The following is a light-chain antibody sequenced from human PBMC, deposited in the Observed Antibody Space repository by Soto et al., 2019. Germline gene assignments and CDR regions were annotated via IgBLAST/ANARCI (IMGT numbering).Light chain of an antibody. CDR3: SSFAGSFYWV. Sequence: QSVLTQPPSASGSPGQSVTISCTGTSSDVGGYNYVSWYQQHPGKAPKLMIYEVSKRPSGVPDRFSGSKSGNTASLTVSGLQAEDEADYYCSSFAGSFYWVFGGGTNLTVL. J-gene: IGLJ2*01. CDR1: SSDVGGYNY. CDR2: EVS. V-gene: IGLV2-8*01.